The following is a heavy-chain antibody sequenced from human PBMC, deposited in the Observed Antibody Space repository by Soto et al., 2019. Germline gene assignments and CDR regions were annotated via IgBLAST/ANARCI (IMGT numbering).Heavy chain of an antibody. CDR3: AKSNYDVWNDYYYNGMDV. CDR1: GFALSTYW. J-gene: IGHJ6*02. D-gene: IGHD3-3*01. V-gene: IGHV3-7*03. CDR2: IKQNGREK. Sequence: ELQLVESGGGLVQPGGSLRLSCAASGFALSTYWMNWVRQAPGKGLEWVANIKQNGREKFYVDSVKGRFTISRDNAKNSLFLQMKSLRAEDTAVYYCAKSNYDVWNDYYYNGMDVWGQGTTVTVSS.